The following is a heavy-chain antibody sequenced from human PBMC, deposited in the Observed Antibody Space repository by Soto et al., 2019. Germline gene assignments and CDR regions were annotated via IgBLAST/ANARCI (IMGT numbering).Heavy chain of an antibody. V-gene: IGHV1-8*02. CDR1: GYTFTNND. CDR2: MNPGSGDT. Sequence: ASVKVSCKASGYTFTNNDVSWVRQATGQGLEWMGWMNPGSGDTGYAQKFQGRVTMTRDISIATAYMELNSLTSEDTAIYYCARMESFGSLNWFDPWGQGNLVTVSS. J-gene: IGHJ5*02. D-gene: IGHD5-18*01. CDR3: ARMESFGSLNWFDP.